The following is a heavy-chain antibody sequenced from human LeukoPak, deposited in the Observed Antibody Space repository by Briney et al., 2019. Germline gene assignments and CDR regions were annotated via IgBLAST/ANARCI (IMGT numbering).Heavy chain of an antibody. V-gene: IGHV4-39*07. Sequence: PSETLSLTCTVSGGSISSTNFYWGWIRQPPGKGLEWIGSVHSNGNSYYNPSLKSRVTISVDTSKNQFSLKLSSVTAADTAVYYCARDTPGGFQHWGQGTLVTVSS. J-gene: IGHJ1*01. CDR2: VHSNGNS. CDR3: ARDTPGGFQH. D-gene: IGHD2-15*01. CDR1: GGSISSTNFY.